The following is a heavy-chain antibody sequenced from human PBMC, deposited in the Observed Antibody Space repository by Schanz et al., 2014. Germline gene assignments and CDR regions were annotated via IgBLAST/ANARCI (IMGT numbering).Heavy chain of an antibody. Sequence: VQLLESGGGLVQPGGSLRLSCVASGFTLSSYAMHWVRQAPGKGLEWVAVISYDGSNKYYADSVRGRFTISRDRFQNTLYLRMSSLRAGDTAVYYCARGTDWNLHYWGQGALVTVSS. CDR2: ISYDGSNK. CDR3: ARGTDWNLHY. CDR1: GFTLSSYA. V-gene: IGHV3-30-3*02. J-gene: IGHJ4*02. D-gene: IGHD1-1*01.